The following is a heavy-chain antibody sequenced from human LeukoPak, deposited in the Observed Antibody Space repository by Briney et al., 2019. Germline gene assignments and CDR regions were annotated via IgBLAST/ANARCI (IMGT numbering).Heavy chain of an antibody. D-gene: IGHD2-2*02. CDR2: IYSGGTT. CDR1: GATVSSNY. V-gene: IGHV3-53*01. Sequence: GGSLRLSCAASGATVSSNYMSWVRQAPGKGLEWVSVIYSGGTTYYADSVKGRFTISRDNSKNTLYLQMNSLRAEDTAVYYCARLGFVVPAVIFDYWGQGTLVTVSS. CDR3: ARLGFVVPAVIFDY. J-gene: IGHJ4*02.